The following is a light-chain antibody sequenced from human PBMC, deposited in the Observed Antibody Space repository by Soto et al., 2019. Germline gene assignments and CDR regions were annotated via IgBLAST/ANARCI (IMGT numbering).Light chain of an antibody. V-gene: IGKV3-15*01. CDR1: QSVSSN. J-gene: IGKJ4*01. Sequence: EIVMTQSPATLSVSPGERATLSCRASQSVSSNLAWYQQKPGQAPRLLIYDASSLESGVPSRFSGSGSGTEFTLTISSLQPDDFATYYCQQYNSYLLTFGGGTKVEIK. CDR3: QQYNSYLLT. CDR2: DAS.